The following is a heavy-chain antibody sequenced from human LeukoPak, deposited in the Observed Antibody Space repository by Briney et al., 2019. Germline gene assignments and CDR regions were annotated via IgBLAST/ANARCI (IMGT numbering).Heavy chain of an antibody. Sequence: GGSLRLSCAASGFTFDDYAMHWVRQAPGKGLEWVSGISWNSGSIGYADSVKGRFTISRDNAKNSLYLQMNSLRAEDTALYYCAIGTYYYDSSGLFDYWGQGTLVTVSS. CDR2: ISWNSGSI. J-gene: IGHJ4*02. D-gene: IGHD3-22*01. CDR3: AIGTYYYDSSGLFDY. CDR1: GFTFDDYA. V-gene: IGHV3-9*01.